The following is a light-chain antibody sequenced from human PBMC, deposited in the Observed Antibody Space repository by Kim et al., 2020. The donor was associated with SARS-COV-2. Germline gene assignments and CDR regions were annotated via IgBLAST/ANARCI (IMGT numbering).Light chain of an antibody. J-gene: IGLJ2*01. CDR3: NSRDSSGNLVV. CDR2: GKN. V-gene: IGLV3-19*01. Sequence: AWGQTVRITCQGDSLSSYYASWYQQKPGQAPVLVIYGKNNRPSGIPDRFSGSSSGNTASLTITGAQAEDEADYYCNSRDSSGNLVVFGGGTKLTVL. CDR1: SLSSYY.